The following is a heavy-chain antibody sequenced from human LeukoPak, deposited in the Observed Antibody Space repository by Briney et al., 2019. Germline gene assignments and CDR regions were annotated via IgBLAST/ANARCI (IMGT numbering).Heavy chain of an antibody. D-gene: IGHD6-19*01. J-gene: IGHJ3*02. CDR3: AREVAGTFDAFDI. V-gene: IGHV4-61*01. CDR2: IYYSGST. Sequence: SETLSLTCTVSGGSISSSYYWSWIRQPPGKGLEWIGYIYYSGSTNYNPSLKSRVTISVDTSKNQFSLKLSSVTAADTAVYYCAREVAGTFDAFDIWGQGTMVTVSS. CDR1: GGSISSSYY.